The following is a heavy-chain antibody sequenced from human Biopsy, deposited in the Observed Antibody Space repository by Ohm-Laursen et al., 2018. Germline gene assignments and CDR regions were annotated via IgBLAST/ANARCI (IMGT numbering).Heavy chain of an antibody. D-gene: IGHD3-10*01. V-gene: IGHV3-9*01. CDR1: RFTFEDYA. CDR2: IDWHRGSI. J-gene: IGHJ4*02. CDR3: AKDKGAHINYGDLYYFDS. Sequence: SLRLSCAASRFTFEDYAMHWVRLTPGKGLEWVSGIDWHRGSIAYGDSVKGRFTISRDNGKNFLYLQMSSLRVEDTALYFCAKDKGAHINYGDLYYFDSWGPGTMVTVSA.